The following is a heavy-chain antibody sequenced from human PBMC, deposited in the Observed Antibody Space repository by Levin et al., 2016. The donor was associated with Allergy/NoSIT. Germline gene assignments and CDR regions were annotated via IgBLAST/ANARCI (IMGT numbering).Heavy chain of an antibody. CDR2: INHSGST. CDR3: ARVRITMVRGGYSLYYFDY. D-gene: IGHD3-10*01. V-gene: IGHV4-34*01. J-gene: IGHJ4*02. CDR1: GGSFSGYY. Sequence: SETLSLTCAVYGGSFSGYYWSWIRQPPGKGLEWIGEINHSGSTNYNPSLKSRVTISVDTSKNQFSLKLSSVTAADTAVYYCARVRITMVRGGYSLYYFDYWGQGTLVTVSS.